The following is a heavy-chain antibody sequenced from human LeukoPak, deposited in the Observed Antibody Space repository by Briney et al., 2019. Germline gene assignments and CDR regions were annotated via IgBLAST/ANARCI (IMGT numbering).Heavy chain of an antibody. V-gene: IGHV5-51*01. CDR1: GYSFTSYW. D-gene: IGHD5-12*01. CDR2: IYPGDSDT. Sequence: GESLKISCKGSGYSFTSYWIGWVRQMPGKGLEWMGIIYPGDSDTRYSPSFQGQVTISADKSISTAYLQWSSLKASDTAMYYCASRYSGYDYPNYFDYWGQGTLVTVSS. CDR3: ASRYSGYDYPNYFDY. J-gene: IGHJ4*02.